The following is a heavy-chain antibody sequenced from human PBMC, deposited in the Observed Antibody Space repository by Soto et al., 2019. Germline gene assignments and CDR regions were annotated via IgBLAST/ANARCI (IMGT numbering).Heavy chain of an antibody. CDR3: AREHYVVRGVTSYNWFDP. J-gene: IGHJ5*02. V-gene: IGHV4-39*02. D-gene: IGHD3-10*01. Sequence: PSETLSLTCPFSGGSISSNIYYWGWIRQPPGKGLEWIGNIHYSGSTYYDSSLKSRVTISVDTSKNQFSLKLSSVTAADTAMYYCAREHYVVRGVTSYNWFDPWGQGTLVTVSS. CDR2: IHYSGST. CDR1: GGSISSNIYY.